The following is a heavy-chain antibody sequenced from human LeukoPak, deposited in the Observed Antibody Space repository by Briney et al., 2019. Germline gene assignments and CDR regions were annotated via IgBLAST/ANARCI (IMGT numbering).Heavy chain of an antibody. Sequence: PGRSLRLSCAASGFTFSSYGMHWVRQAPGKGLEWVAAISYDGSNKYYADSVKGRFTISRDNAKNSLYLQMNSLRAEDTAVYYCASSSLWSGYWMWGQGTLVTVSS. CDR1: GFTFSSYG. CDR3: ASSSLWSGYWM. V-gene: IGHV3-30*03. CDR2: ISYDGSNK. D-gene: IGHD3-3*01. J-gene: IGHJ4*02.